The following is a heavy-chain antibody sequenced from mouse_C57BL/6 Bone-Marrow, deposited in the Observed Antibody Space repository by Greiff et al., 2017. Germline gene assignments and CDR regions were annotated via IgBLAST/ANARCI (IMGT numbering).Heavy chain of an antibody. V-gene: IGHV5-17*01. CDR3: ARGGYPHYYAMDY. J-gene: IGHJ4*01. CDR2: ISSGSSTI. CDR1: GFTFSDYG. Sequence: EVQLMESGGGLVKPGGSLKLSCAASGFTFSDYGMHWVRQAPEKGLEWVAYISSGSSTIYYADTVKGRFTISRDNAKNTLFLQMTSLRSEDTAMYYCARGGYPHYYAMDYWGQGTSVTVSS. D-gene: IGHD2-2*01.